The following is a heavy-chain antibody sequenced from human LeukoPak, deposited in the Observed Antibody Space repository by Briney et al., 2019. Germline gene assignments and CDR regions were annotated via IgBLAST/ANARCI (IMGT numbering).Heavy chain of an antibody. V-gene: IGHV4-34*01. D-gene: IGHD2-2*01. CDR1: GGSFSGYY. CDR3: ARGLIVVVPAAMPACWFDP. J-gene: IGHJ5*02. CDR2: INHSGST. Sequence: SETLSLTCAVYGGSFSGYYWSWIRQPPGKGLEWIGEINHSGSTNYNPSLKSRVTISVDTSKNQFSLKLSSVTAADTAVYYCARGLIVVVPAAMPACWFDPWGQGTLVTVSS.